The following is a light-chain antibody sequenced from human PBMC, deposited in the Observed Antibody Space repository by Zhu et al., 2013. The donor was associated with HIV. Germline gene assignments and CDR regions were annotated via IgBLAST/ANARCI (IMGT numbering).Light chain of an antibody. CDR1: QDIGRY. V-gene: IGKV1-9*01. Sequence: DIQLTQSPSFLSASVGDRVIIACRASQDIGRYLAWYQQKSGKAPKLLIFAASTVQSGVPSRFSGSGSGTDFTLTISRLEPEDFAVYYCQQYGTSPRTFGQGTKVEIK. CDR2: AAS. J-gene: IGKJ1*01. CDR3: QQYGTSPRT.